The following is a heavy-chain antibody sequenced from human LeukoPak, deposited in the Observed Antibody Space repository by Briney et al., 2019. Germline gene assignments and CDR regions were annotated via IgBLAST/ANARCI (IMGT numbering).Heavy chain of an antibody. CDR3: AKDRLSTPEDWYYFDY. J-gene: IGHJ4*02. V-gene: IGHV3-30*02. CDR2: IWYGGSKR. CDR1: GFTFSDYG. D-gene: IGHD3/OR15-3a*01. Sequence: GGSLRLSCAASGFTFSDYGIHWVRQAPGKGLEWVAVIWYGGSKRYYAESVKGRFTISRDNSQNMVYLQMNSLRPEDTAVYYCAKDRLSTPEDWYYFDYWGQGTLVTVSS.